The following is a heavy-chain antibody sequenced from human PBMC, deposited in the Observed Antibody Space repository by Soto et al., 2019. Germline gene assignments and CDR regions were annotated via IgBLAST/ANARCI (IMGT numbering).Heavy chain of an antibody. CDR1: GFTFSSYA. CDR3: ARDFRRFGELLPFDP. Sequence: GGSLRLSCAASGFTFSSYAMHWVRQAPGKGLEWVAVISYDGSNKYYADSVKGRFTISRDNSKNTLYLQMNSLRAEDTAVYYCARDFRRFGELLPFDPWGQGTLVTVSS. CDR2: ISYDGSNK. J-gene: IGHJ5*02. V-gene: IGHV3-30-3*01. D-gene: IGHD3-10*01.